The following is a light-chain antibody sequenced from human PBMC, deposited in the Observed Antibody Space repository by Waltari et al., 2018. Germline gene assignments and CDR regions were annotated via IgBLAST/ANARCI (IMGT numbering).Light chain of an antibody. J-gene: IGKJ2*01. V-gene: IGKV2-28*01. Sequence: IVMTQSPLSLSVTPGARAYISCRSSQSLLHSNGYNYLDWYLQKPGQSPQLLIYLGSHRASGVPDRFSGSGSGTDFTLKISRVEAEDVGVYYCMQALQTPYTFGQGTKLEIK. CDR3: MQALQTPYT. CDR1: QSLLHSNGYNY. CDR2: LGS.